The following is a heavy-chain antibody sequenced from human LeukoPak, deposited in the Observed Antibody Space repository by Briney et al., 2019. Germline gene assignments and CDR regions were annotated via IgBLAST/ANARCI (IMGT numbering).Heavy chain of an antibody. CDR3: ARDGGIAAAEPFDY. V-gene: IGHV4-59*01. Sequence: PSETLSLTCSVSGASITDYYWSWIRQPPGKGLEWIGYIYYSGSTNYNPSLKSRVTISVDTSKNQFSLKLSSVTAADTAVYYCARDGGIAAAEPFDYWGQGTLVTVSS. D-gene: IGHD6-13*01. J-gene: IGHJ4*02. CDR2: IYYSGST. CDR1: GASITDYY.